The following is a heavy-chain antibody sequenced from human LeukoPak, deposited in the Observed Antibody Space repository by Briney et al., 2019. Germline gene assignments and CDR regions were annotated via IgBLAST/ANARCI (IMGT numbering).Heavy chain of an antibody. V-gene: IGHV3-7*03. D-gene: IGHD6-13*01. CDR3: AKDSRNGAAAGPPFYYFDY. J-gene: IGHJ4*02. Sequence: GGSLRLSCAASELTLSNYCMTWVRQGPGKGLEWVATIKRDGAETYYADSVKGRFTISRDNAKNSLYLQMNSLRAEDTALYYCAKDSRNGAAAGPPFYYFDYWGQGTLVTVSS. CDR2: IKRDGAET. CDR1: ELTLSNYC.